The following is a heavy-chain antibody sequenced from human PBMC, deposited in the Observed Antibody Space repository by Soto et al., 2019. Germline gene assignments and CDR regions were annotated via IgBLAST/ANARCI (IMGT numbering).Heavy chain of an antibody. D-gene: IGHD2-2*01. Sequence: QVQLQESGPGLVKPSQTLSLTCTVSGGSISSGGYYWSWIRQHPGKGLEWIGYIYYSGSTYYNPSLNSRVTISVDTSTHQCSLKLSSVIAADRAVYYWAREDIVVVPAAMPGAFDIWGHGTMVTVSS. CDR3: AREDIVVVPAAMPGAFDI. J-gene: IGHJ3*02. CDR2: IYYSGST. V-gene: IGHV4-31*03. CDR1: GGSISSGGYY.